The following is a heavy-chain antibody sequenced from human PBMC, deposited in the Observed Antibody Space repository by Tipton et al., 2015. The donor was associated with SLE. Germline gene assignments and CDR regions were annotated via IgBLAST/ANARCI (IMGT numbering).Heavy chain of an antibody. CDR3: ACYGGGDAFDI. CDR1: GFTFSSYA. CDR2: ISSNGGST. D-gene: IGHD2-2*01. V-gene: IGHV3-64*04. J-gene: IGHJ3*02. Sequence: SLRLSCSASGFTFSSYAMHWVRQAPGKGLEYVSAISSNGGSTYYADSVKGRFTISRDNAKNSLYLQMNSLRAEDTAVYYCACYGGGDAFDIWGQGTMVTVPS.